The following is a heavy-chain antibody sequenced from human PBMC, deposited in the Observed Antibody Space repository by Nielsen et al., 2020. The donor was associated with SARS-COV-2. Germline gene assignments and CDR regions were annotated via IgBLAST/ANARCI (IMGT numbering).Heavy chain of an antibody. V-gene: IGHV3-30-3*01. CDR3: ARDQVGSSAGYFDY. Sequence: LSLSCAASGFTFSSYAMHWVRQAPGKGLEWVAVISYDGSNKYYADSVKGRFTISRDNSKNTLYLQMNSLRAEDTAVYYCARDQVGSSAGYFDYWGQGTLVTVS. J-gene: IGHJ4*02. D-gene: IGHD6-6*01. CDR2: ISYDGSNK. CDR1: GFTFSSYA.